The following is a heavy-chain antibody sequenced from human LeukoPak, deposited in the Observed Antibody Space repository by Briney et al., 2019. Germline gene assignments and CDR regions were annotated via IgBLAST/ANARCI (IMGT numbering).Heavy chain of an antibody. V-gene: IGHV1-46*01. CDR3: ARAGKEYLAGYRGHYYYYGMDG. Sequence: ASVKVSRKPSGYTFTSYYMHWVRQAPGQGLEWMGIINPSGGSKSYAQKFQGRVTMTRDTSTSTVYMELSSLRSEDTAVYYGARAGKEYLAGYRGHYYYYGMDGWGQGATVTVSS. D-gene: IGHD3-9*01. CDR1: GYTFTSYY. CDR2: INPSGGSK. J-gene: IGHJ6*02.